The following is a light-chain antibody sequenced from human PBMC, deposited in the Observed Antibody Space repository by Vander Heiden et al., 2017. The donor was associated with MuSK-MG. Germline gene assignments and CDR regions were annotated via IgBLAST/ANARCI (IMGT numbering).Light chain of an antibody. CDR3: HQYDSWPQT. CDR2: RIA. Sequence: EILMTQSPATLSVSPGERVTLSCRATQNINNNLAWYQQKPGQAPRLLIYRIATRDTSTPARFSGSGSGAEFTLTISSLQSEDFAIYYCHQYDSWPQTFGQGTRLEIK. CDR1: QNINNN. J-gene: IGKJ5*01. V-gene: IGKV3-15*01.